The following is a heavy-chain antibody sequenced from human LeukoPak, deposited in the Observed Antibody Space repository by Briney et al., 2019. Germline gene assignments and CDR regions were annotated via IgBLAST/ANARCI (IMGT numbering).Heavy chain of an antibody. D-gene: IGHD6-13*01. J-gene: IGHJ4*02. Sequence: SETLSLTCTVSGGSISSSSYYWGWIRQPPGKGLEWIGSIYYSGSTYYNPSLKSRVTISVDTSKNQFSLKLSSVTAADTAVYYCAREAQSSSWYDYWGQGTLVTVSS. CDR2: IYYSGST. CDR1: GGSISSSSYY. CDR3: AREAQSSSWYDY. V-gene: IGHV4-39*07.